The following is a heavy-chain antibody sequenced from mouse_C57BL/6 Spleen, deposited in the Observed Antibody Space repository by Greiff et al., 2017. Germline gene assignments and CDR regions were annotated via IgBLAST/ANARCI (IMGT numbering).Heavy chain of an antibody. D-gene: IGHD1-1*01. CDR2: IWSDGST. CDR3: ARHALYGTYAMDY. Sequence: VQLQQSGPGLVAPSQSLSITCTVSGFSLTSYGVHWVRQPPGKGLEWLVVIWSDGSTTYNSALKSRLSISKDNSKSQVFLKMNSLQTDDTAMYYCARHALYGTYAMDYWGQGTSVTVSS. V-gene: IGHV2-6-1*01. CDR1: GFSLTSYG. J-gene: IGHJ4*01.